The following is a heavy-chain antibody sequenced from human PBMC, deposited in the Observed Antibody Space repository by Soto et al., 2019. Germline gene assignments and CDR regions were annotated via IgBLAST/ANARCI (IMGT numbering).Heavy chain of an antibody. Sequence: GGSLRLSCAASGFIFSNYGMHWVRQAPGKGLEWVAVIWYDGSHESYADSVKGRFTISRDNSKNTLFLQMNSLRAEDTAVYYCARDRYSYDSRAYQGVDWYFDLWGRGTLVTVS. J-gene: IGHJ2*01. V-gene: IGHV3-33*01. CDR3: ARDRYSYDSRAYQGVDWYFDL. CDR2: IWYDGSHE. D-gene: IGHD3-22*01. CDR1: GFIFSNYG.